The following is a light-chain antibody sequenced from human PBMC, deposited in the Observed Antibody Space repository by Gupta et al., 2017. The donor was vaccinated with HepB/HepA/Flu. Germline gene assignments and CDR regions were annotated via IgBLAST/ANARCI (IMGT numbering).Light chain of an antibody. CDR1: QSVFYNSNNKNN. V-gene: IGKV4-1*01. CDR3: QQYYSTPWT. CDR2: WAS. Sequence: DIVMTQSPDSLAVSLGERATINCKSSQSVFYNSNNKNNLAWYQQKAGQPPKLLIYWASTRESGVPDRFSGSGSGTDFTLTISSLQAEDVAVYYCQQYYSTPWTFGQGTKVEIK. J-gene: IGKJ1*01.